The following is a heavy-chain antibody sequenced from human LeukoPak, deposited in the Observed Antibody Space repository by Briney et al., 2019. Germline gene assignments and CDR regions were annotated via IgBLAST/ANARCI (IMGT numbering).Heavy chain of an antibody. Sequence: ASETVSCKASGGTFSSYANSWVRQAPAQGLEWMGGIIPIFGTANYAQKFQGRVTITTNESTSTAYMELSSLRSEDTAVYYCARDRGTYSSSQAWLDPWGQGTLVTVSS. CDR2: IIPIFGTA. J-gene: IGHJ5*02. D-gene: IGHD6-13*01. CDR1: GGTFSSYA. CDR3: ARDRGTYSSSQAWLDP. V-gene: IGHV1-69*05.